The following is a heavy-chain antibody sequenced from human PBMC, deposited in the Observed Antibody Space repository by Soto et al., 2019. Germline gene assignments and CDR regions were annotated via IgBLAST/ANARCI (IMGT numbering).Heavy chain of an antibody. CDR3: AARGYSYGDYYYYYGMDV. Sequence: QLQLQESGPGLVKPSETLSLTCTVSGGSISSSSYYWGWIRQPPGKGLEWIGSIYYSGSTYYNPSLKSRVTISVDTSKNQFSLKLSSVTAADTAVYYCAARGYSYGDYYYYYGMDVWGQGTTVTVSS. CDR1: GGSISSSSYY. D-gene: IGHD5-18*01. CDR2: IYYSGST. J-gene: IGHJ6*02. V-gene: IGHV4-39*01.